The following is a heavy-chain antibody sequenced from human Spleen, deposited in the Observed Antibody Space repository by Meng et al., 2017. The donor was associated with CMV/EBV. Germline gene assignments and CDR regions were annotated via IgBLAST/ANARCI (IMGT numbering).Heavy chain of an antibody. J-gene: IGHJ4*02. D-gene: IGHD3-3*01. CDR3: ARGRNYYVFWSGYHPVSY. Sequence: SETLSLTCAVYGGSFSGYYWSWIRKPPGKGLEWIGEINNSGSTNYNPSLKSRVTISVDTSKNQFSLKLSSVTAAAPAVYYCARGRNYYVFWSGYHPVSYWGQGTLVTVSS. CDR2: INNSGST. V-gene: IGHV4-34*01. CDR1: GGSFSGYY.